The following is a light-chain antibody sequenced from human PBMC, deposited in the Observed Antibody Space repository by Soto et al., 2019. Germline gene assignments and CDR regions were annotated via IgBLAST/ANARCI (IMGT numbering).Light chain of an antibody. J-gene: IGKJ4*01. CDR2: DAS. V-gene: IGKV3-11*01. Sequence: EIVLTQSPATLSLSPGERATLSCRAGQSVSSYLAWYQQKPGQAPRLLMYDASNRASGIPAKFSGSGSGTDFTLTISSLEPEDFAIYYCQQRSDWPPTFGGGTKVEI. CDR1: QSVSSY. CDR3: QQRSDWPPT.